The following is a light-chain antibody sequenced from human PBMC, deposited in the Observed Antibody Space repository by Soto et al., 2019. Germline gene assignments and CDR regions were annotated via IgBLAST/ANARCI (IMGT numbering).Light chain of an antibody. CDR1: HSITNW. Sequence: DIHMTQSPSTLSASLGDRVTITFRASHSITNWLAWYQQKPGKAPKLLIYDASTLESGVPSRFSGSGSGTEFTLTISSLQPDDFATYYCQQYKIYSQTFAQGTKVDIK. CDR2: DAS. CDR3: QQYKIYSQT. V-gene: IGKV1-5*01. J-gene: IGKJ1*01.